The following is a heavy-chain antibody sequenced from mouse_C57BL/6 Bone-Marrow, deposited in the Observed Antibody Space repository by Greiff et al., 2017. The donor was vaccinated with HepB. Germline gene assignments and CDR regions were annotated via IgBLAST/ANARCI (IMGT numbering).Heavy chain of an antibody. J-gene: IGHJ3*01. CDR3: AREGYWDPAWFAY. CDR2: IDPSDSYT. CDR1: GYTFTSYW. D-gene: IGHD4-1*01. V-gene: IGHV1-59*01. Sequence: QVQLQQPGAELVRPGPSVTLSCKASGYTFTSYWMHWVKQRPGQGLEWIGVIDPSDSYTNYNQKFKGKATLTVDTSSSTAYMQLSSLTSEDSAVYYCAREGYWDPAWFAYWGQGTLVTVSA.